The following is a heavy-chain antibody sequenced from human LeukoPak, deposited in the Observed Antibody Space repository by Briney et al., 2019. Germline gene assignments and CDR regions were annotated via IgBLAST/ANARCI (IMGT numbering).Heavy chain of an antibody. CDR3: ARSRNFCSGGGCYFIDY. D-gene: IGHD2-15*01. Sequence: PSETLSLTCAVYGGSFSGYYWSWIRQPPGKGLEWIGYIYYSGSTDYNPSLKSRVTISVDTSKNQFSLNLSSVTAADTAVYSCARSRNFCSGGGCYFIDYWGQGTLVTVSS. CDR1: GGSFSGYY. V-gene: IGHV4-34*11. CDR2: IYYSGST. J-gene: IGHJ4*02.